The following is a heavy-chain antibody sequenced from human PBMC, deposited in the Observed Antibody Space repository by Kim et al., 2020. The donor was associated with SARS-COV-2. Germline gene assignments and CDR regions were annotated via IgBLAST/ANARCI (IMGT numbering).Heavy chain of an antibody. J-gene: IGHJ6*02. Sequence: GGSLRLSCGASGFTFSSYAMSWVRQAPGKGLEWVSAISGSGGSTYYADSVKGRFTISRDNSKNTLYLQMNSLRAEDTAVYYCAKSPYCSGGSCQPMKYYYYGMDVWGQGTTVTVSS. CDR2: ISGSGGST. D-gene: IGHD2-15*01. CDR1: GFTFSSYA. V-gene: IGHV3-23*01. CDR3: AKSPYCSGGSCQPMKYYYYGMDV.